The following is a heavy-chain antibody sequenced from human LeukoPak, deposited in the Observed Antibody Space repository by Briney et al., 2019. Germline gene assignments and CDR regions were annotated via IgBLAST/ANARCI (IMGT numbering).Heavy chain of an antibody. Sequence: SETLSLTCTVSGGSISTFYWNWIRQSPGKGLEWIGYISVGGANNYNPSLKSRVSISVDTSKNQFSLRLSSVTAADTALYYCARGFPLYSGTYSDTFDIWGRGTMDTVSS. CDR1: GGSISTFY. J-gene: IGHJ3*02. CDR2: ISVGGAN. V-gene: IGHV4-59*01. CDR3: ARGFPLYSGTYSDTFDI. D-gene: IGHD1-26*01.